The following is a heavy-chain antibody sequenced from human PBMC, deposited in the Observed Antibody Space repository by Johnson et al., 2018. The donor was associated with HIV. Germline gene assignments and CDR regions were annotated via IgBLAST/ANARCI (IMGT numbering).Heavy chain of an antibody. CDR1: GFTVSSNY. CDR3: ARGKAYRDAFDI. D-gene: IGHD3-16*01. CDR2: IYSGGST. Sequence: DVQLVESGGGLVKPGGSLRLSCAASGFTVSSNYMSWVRQAPGKGLEWVSVIYSGGSTYYADSVKGRFTISRDNAKNTLYLQMNSLRAEDTAVYYCARGKAYRDAFDIWGQGTMVTVSS. J-gene: IGHJ3*02. V-gene: IGHV3-53*01.